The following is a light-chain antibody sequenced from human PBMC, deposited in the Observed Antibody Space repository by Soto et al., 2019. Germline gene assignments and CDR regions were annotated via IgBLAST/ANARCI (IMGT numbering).Light chain of an antibody. Sequence: IVMTQSPATLSVSPGERATLSCRASQSFGNNLAWYQEEPGQAPRLLIYGASTRATGIPARFSGSGSGTEFTLTISSLQSEDFAIYSCQQYNNWPFTFGPGTKVDIK. CDR1: QSFGNN. J-gene: IGKJ3*01. V-gene: IGKV3D-15*01. CDR2: GAS. CDR3: QQYNNWPFT.